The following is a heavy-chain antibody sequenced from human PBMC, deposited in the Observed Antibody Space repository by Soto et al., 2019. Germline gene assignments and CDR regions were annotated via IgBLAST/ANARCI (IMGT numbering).Heavy chain of an antibody. Sequence: VASVKVSCKASGVTFSSYGINWVRQAPGQGPEWMGGIIPIFDTSNSAQKFQGRVTIIADKSTSTVYMELSSLRSEDTAVYYCARDIKRAAAAGYYYYNAMDVWGQGTTVTVSS. CDR3: ARDIKRAAAAGYYYYNAMDV. CDR2: IIPIFDTS. CDR1: GVTFSSYG. D-gene: IGHD6-13*01. J-gene: IGHJ6*02. V-gene: IGHV1-69*06.